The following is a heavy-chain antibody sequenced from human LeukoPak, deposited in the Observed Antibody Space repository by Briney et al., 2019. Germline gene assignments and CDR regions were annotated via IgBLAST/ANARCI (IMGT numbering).Heavy chain of an antibody. CDR1: GFTFSNYW. D-gene: IGHD4-23*01. CDR3: AKDSLLTVVSPVAAS. CDR2: IKQDGSEK. J-gene: IGHJ5*02. V-gene: IGHV3-7*01. Sequence: GGSLRLSCAASGFTFSNYWMSWVRQAPGKGLEWVANIKQDGSEKYYVDSVKGRFAISRDNAKNSLFLQMNTLRVEDTAVYYCAKDSLLTVVSPVAASWGQGTLVTVSS.